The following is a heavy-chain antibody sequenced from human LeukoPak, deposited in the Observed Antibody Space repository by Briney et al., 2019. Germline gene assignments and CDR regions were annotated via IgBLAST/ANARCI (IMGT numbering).Heavy chain of an antibody. CDR3: ARDQDYYDSSGPTNWFDP. CDR1: GFTFSSYS. CDR2: ISSSSYI. J-gene: IGHJ5*02. D-gene: IGHD3-22*01. V-gene: IGHV3-21*01. Sequence: PGGSLRLSCAASGFTFSSYSMNWVRQAPGKGLEWVSSISSSSYIYYADSVKGRFTISRDNAKNSLYLQMNSLRAEDTAVYYCARDQDYYDSSGPTNWFDPWGQGTLVTVSS.